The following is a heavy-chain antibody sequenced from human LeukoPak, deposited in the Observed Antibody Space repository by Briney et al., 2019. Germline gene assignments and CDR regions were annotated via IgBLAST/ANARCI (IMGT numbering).Heavy chain of an antibody. Sequence: SETLSLTFAVYGGSFSGYYWSWIRQPPGKGLEWIGEINHSGSTNYNPSLKSRVTISVDTSKNQFSLKLSSVTAADTAVYYCARHGYYDFWSGYYNYFDYWGQGTLVTVSS. V-gene: IGHV4-34*01. CDR3: ARHGYYDFWSGYYNYFDY. J-gene: IGHJ4*02. CDR2: INHSGST. D-gene: IGHD3-3*01. CDR1: GGSFSGYY.